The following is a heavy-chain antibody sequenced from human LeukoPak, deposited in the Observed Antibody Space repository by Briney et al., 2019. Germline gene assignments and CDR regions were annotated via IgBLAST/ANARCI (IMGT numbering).Heavy chain of an antibody. V-gene: IGHV3-30*04. Sequence: GRSLRLSCAASGFTFSSYAMHWVRQAPGKGLEWVAVISYDGSNKYYADSVKGRFTISRDNSKNTLYLQMNSLRAEDTAVYYCAKDRPPYDSSGYPDSWGQGTLVTVSS. J-gene: IGHJ4*02. CDR1: GFTFSSYA. D-gene: IGHD3-22*01. CDR3: AKDRPPYDSSGYPDS. CDR2: ISYDGSNK.